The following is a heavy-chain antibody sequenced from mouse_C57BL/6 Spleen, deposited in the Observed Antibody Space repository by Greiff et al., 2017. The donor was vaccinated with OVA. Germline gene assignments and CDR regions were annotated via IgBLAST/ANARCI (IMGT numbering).Heavy chain of an antibody. CDR1: GFTFSDYG. V-gene: IGHV5-15*01. CDR2: ISNLAYSI. J-gene: IGHJ4*01. CDR3: ARQNYGSTYAMDY. Sequence: EVQVVESGGGLVQPGGSLKLSCAASGFTFSDYGMAWVRQAPRKGPEWVAFISNLAYSIYYADTVTGRFTISRENAKNTLYLEMSSLRSEDTAMYYCARQNYGSTYAMDYWGQGTSVTVSS. D-gene: IGHD1-1*01.